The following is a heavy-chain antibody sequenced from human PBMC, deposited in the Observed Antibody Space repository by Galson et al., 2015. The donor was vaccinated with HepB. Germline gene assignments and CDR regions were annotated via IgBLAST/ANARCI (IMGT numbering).Heavy chain of an antibody. CDR3: ARDQSSVVDTADLDY. J-gene: IGHJ4*02. CDR2: ISSSSSYI. Sequence: SLRLSCAASGFTFSSYSMNWVRQAPGKGLEWVSSISSSSSYIYYADSVKGRFTISRDNAKNSLYLQMNSLRAEDTAVYYCARDQSSVVDTADLDYWGQGTLVTVSS. V-gene: IGHV3-21*01. D-gene: IGHD5-18*01. CDR1: GFTFSSYS.